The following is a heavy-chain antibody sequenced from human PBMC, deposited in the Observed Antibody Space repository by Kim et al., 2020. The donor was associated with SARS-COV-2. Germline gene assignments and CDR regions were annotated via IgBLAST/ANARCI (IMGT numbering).Heavy chain of an antibody. V-gene: IGHV3-30*04. Sequence: GGSLRLSCAASGFTFSSYAMHWVRQAPGKGLEWVAVISYDGSNKYYADSVKGRFTISRDNSKNTLYLQMNSLRAEDTAVYYCARDHYYGSGSYYNSTHYYFDYWGQGTLVTVSS. CDR1: GFTFSSYA. J-gene: IGHJ4*02. CDR2: ISYDGSNK. D-gene: IGHD3-10*01. CDR3: ARDHYYGSGSYYNSTHYYFDY.